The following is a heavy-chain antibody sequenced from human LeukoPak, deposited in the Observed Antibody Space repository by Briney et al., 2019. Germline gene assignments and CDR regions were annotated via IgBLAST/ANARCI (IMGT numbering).Heavy chain of an antibody. V-gene: IGHV3-21*01. D-gene: IGHD3-22*01. CDR1: GFTFSSYS. Sequence: GGSLRLSCAASGFTFSSYSMNWFRQAPGKGLEWVSSISSSSSYIYYADSVKGRFTISRDNAKNSLYLQMNSLRAEDTAVYYCARVAYYYDSSGRYYFDYWGQGTLVTVSS. CDR3: ARVAYYYDSSGRYYFDY. J-gene: IGHJ4*02. CDR2: ISSSSSYI.